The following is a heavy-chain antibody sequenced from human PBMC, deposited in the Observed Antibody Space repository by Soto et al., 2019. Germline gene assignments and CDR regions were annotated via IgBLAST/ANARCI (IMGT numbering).Heavy chain of an antibody. Sequence: GGSLRLSFAAVGVTFTSYSINWVRQAPGKGLEWVSSISGIGTYIYSADSMKGRFTITRDNAKNSLYLQMNSLRDDDTAVYYCARQRGGTALVLDHWGQGTLVTVSS. D-gene: IGHD5-18*01. V-gene: IGHV3-21*01. J-gene: IGHJ4*02. CDR2: ISGIGTYI. CDR3: ARQRGGTALVLDH. CDR1: GVTFTSYS.